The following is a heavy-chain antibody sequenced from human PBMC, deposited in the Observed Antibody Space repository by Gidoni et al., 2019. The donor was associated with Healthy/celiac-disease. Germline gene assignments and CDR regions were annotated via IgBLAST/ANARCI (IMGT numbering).Heavy chain of an antibody. CDR2: TYYRSKWYN. J-gene: IGHJ4*02. D-gene: IGHD5-18*01. CDR3: ARGGSYGYFGYNPRFDY. Sequence: HVHLQLSCPGLVHPSQTLPLTFAISVDSLSRNSAPWNWIRQSPSRGLEWLGRTYYRSKWYNDYAVSVKSRITINPDTSKNQFSLQLNSGTPEDTAVYYCARGGSYGYFGYNPRFDYWGQGTLVTVSS. CDR1: VDSLSRNSAP. V-gene: IGHV6-1*01.